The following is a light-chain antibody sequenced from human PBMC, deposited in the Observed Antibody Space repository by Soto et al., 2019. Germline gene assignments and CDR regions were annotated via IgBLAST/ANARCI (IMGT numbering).Light chain of an antibody. V-gene: IGKV1-12*01. CDR2: SAS. J-gene: IGKJ4*01. Sequence: DIQMTQSPSSVSASVGDRVTITCRASQDVTTSLAWFQQNPGEAPRLLIYSASSLHRRVPSRFSGSGSGTDFTLTISSLQPEDFATYYCQQGNSFPLTFGGGTKVEIK. CDR3: QQGNSFPLT. CDR1: QDVTTS.